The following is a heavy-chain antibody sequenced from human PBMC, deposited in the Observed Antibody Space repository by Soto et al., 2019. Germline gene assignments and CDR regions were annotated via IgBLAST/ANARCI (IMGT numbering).Heavy chain of an antibody. CDR1: GFTFSGYS. D-gene: IGHD2-8*01. V-gene: IGHV3-21*01. CDR3: ARGFRNGFNV. CDR2: ISGPSIYI. Sequence: EVQLVESGGGLVKPGGSLRLSCVASGFTFSGYSINWVRQAPGKGLEWVSYISGPSIYIYYADSVKGRFTISRDNAKRSVYRQMNSLRAEDTAVYYCARGFRNGFNVWGQGPTVSVSS. J-gene: IGHJ6*02.